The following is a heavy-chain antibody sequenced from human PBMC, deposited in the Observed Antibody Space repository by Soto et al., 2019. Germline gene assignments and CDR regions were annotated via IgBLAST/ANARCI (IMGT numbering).Heavy chain of an antibody. D-gene: IGHD3-16*01. CDR3: ARDLKGGVHSY. Sequence: EVQLVESGGGLVKPGGSLRLSCAASGFTFSSYSMNWVRQAPGKGLEWVSSISSSSSYIYYAASVKGRFTISRDNAKNSLYLQMTSLRAEDTAVYYCARDLKGGVHSYWGQGTLVTVSS. V-gene: IGHV3-21*01. CDR1: GFTFSSYS. J-gene: IGHJ4*02. CDR2: ISSSSSYI.